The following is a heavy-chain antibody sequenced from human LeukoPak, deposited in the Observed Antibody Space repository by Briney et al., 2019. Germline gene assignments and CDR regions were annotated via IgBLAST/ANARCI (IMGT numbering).Heavy chain of an antibody. Sequence: SETLSLTCAVYGGSFSGYYWTWIRQPPGKGLEWIGEIIDTGSTKYNSSLKSRVTISVDTSKNQFSLKLSSVTAADTAVYYCTRGSIAYYYMDVWGKGTTVTISS. V-gene: IGHV4-34*12. CDR3: TRGSIAYYYMDV. CDR1: GGSFSGYY. D-gene: IGHD3-22*01. CDR2: IIDTGST. J-gene: IGHJ6*03.